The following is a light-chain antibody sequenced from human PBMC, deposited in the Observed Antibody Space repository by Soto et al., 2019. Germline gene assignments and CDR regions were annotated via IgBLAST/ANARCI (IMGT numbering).Light chain of an antibody. V-gene: IGLV2-8*01. J-gene: IGLJ2*01. Sequence: QSVLTQPPSASGSPGQSVVISCTGTSSDVGAYEYVSWYQQHPGKAPTLMIYEVTKRPSGVPDRFSGSKSGNTASLTVSGLQAEDEADYYCSSYAGSNNLVFGGGTQLTVL. CDR1: SSDVGAYEY. CDR3: SSYAGSNNLV. CDR2: EVT.